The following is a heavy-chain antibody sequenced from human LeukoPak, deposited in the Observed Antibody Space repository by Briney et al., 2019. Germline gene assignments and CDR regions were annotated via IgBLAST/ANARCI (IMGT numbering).Heavy chain of an antibody. Sequence: GGSLRLSCAASGFTFSTSWMTWARQAPGKGLEWVSSIKDDGSGKYYVDSVKGRFTISRGNAKNSLYLQMNSLGVEDTAVYYCTDLGYTDWGQGTLVTVSS. CDR2: IKDDGSGK. CDR3: TDLGYTD. V-gene: IGHV3-7*01. CDR1: GFTFSTSW. J-gene: IGHJ4*02. D-gene: IGHD5-18*01.